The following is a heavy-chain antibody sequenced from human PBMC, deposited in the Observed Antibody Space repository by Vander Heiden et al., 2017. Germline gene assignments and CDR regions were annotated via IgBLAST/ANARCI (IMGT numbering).Heavy chain of an antibody. J-gene: IGHJ5*02. CDR1: GYTFTGYY. D-gene: IGHD3-3*01. CDR3: ARGALRRDTIFGVGNWFDP. Sequence: QVQLVQSGAEVQKPGASVKVSCKASGYTFTGYYMPWVRQAPGQGLEWMGWINPNSGGTNYAQKFQGRVTMTRDTSISTAYMELSRLRSDDTAVYYCARGALRRDTIFGVGNWFDPWGQGTLVTVSS. V-gene: IGHV1-2*02. CDR2: INPNSGGT.